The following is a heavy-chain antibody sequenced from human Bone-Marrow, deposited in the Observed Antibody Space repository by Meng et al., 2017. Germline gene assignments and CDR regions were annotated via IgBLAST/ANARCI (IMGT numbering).Heavy chain of an antibody. CDR2: ISSSDNTI. CDR1: GFTFSSYE. Sequence: GESLKISCAASGFTFSSYEMNWVRQAPGKGLEWVSYISSSDNTIYYADSVRGRFTISRENAKNSLYLQMNSLRDEDTAVYYCARDHAWFGETYDMDVWGQGTKVTVSS. CDR3: ARDHAWFGETYDMDV. D-gene: IGHD3-10*01. V-gene: IGHV3-48*03. J-gene: IGHJ6*02.